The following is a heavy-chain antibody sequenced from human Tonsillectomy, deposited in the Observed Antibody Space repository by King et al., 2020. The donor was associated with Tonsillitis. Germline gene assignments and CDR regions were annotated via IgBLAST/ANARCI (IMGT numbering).Heavy chain of an antibody. D-gene: IGHD6-13*01. CDR1: GGTFSSYA. CDR2: IIPIFGTA. CDR3: ARDENRIAAALDV. J-gene: IGHJ6*02. Sequence: QLVQSGAEVKKPGSSVKVSCKASGGTFSSYAISWVRQAPGQGLEWMGGIIPIFGTANYAQKFQGRVTITANESTSTAYMELSSLRSDDTAVYYCARDENRIAAALDVWGQGTTVTVSS. V-gene: IGHV1-69*01.